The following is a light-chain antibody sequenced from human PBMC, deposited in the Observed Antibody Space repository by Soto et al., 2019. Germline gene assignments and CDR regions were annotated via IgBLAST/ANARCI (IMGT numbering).Light chain of an antibody. CDR3: QSYDSSLSGWV. V-gene: IGLV1-40*01. CDR2: ANS. CDR1: SSNIGAGYD. J-gene: IGLJ3*02. Sequence: QSVLTQPPSVSGAPGQRVTISCTGSSSNIGAGYDVHWYQQLPGTAPKLLIYANSNRPSGVPGRFSGSKSGTSASLAITGLQAEDEADYYCQSYDSSLSGWVFGGGAKVTVL.